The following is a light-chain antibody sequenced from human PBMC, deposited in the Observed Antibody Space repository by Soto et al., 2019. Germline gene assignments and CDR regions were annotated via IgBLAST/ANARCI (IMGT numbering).Light chain of an antibody. J-gene: IGLJ2*01. CDR1: KLGDKY. V-gene: IGLV3-1*01. CDR3: QAWDSSIFVV. CDR2: QDS. Sequence: SYELTQPPSVSVSPGQTASITCSGDKLGDKYACWYQQKPDQSPVLVIYQDSKRPSGIPERFSGSNSGNTATLTISGTQAMDEADYYCQAWDSSIFVVFGGGTKLTVL.